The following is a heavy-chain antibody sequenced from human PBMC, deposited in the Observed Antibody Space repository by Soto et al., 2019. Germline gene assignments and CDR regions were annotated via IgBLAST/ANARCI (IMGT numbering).Heavy chain of an antibody. J-gene: IGHJ4*02. CDR3: ARAPQWEPTYYFDF. CDR2: IYTSGST. CDR1: GGSISSYY. D-gene: IGHD1-26*01. V-gene: IGHV4-4*07. Sequence: PSETLSLTCTVSGGSISSYYWSWIRQPAEKGLEWIGRIYTSGSTNYNPSLKSRVTMSVDTSKNQFSLKLSSVTAADTAVYYCARAPQWEPTYYFDFWGQGTLVTVSS.